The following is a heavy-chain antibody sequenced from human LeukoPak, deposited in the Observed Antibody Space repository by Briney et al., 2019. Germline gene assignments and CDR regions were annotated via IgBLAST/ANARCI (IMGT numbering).Heavy chain of an antibody. J-gene: IGHJ3*02. V-gene: IGHV3-30*02. D-gene: IGHD3-10*01. CDR2: IRYDGSNK. CDR3: AKDPTRVPGAFDI. CDR1: GFTLSSYG. Sequence: PGGAPRISRAGSGFTLSSYGMHLVRPAPGKGVGWGAFIRYDGSNKYYADSVKGRFTISRDNSKNTLYLQMNSLRAEDTAVYYCAKDPTRVPGAFDIWGQGTMVTVSS.